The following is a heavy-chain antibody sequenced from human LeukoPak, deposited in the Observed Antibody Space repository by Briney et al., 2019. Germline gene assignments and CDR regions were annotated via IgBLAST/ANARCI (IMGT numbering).Heavy chain of an antibody. D-gene: IGHD3-10*01. CDR3: ARDSCLIKTCLDY. J-gene: IGHJ4*02. V-gene: IGHV3-33*01. CDR1: GFIFSHFG. CDR2: IQSDGSQE. Sequence: PGGSLRLSCATSGFIFSHFGMHWVRQAPGKGLEWVAAIQSDGSQEYFADSVKGRSTIPRDKSKSTMYLQIGTLRAEDTAVYYCARDSCLIKTCLDYWGQGTLVTVSS.